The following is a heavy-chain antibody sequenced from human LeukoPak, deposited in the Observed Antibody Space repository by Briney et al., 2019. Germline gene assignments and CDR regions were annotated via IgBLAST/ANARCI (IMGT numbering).Heavy chain of an antibody. CDR3: AGGHYCSADICSGGDAFDI. Sequence: SDTLSLTCTVSGRSINNYYWSWIRHPAGEGLEWIGRNYTRGSNNYNTPLKSRVTQPVKTSKNHSSPKLNSLTAADTAVYYGAGGHYCSADICSGGDAFDIWGQGTMVSVSS. CDR1: GRSINNYY. CDR2: NYTRGSN. D-gene: IGHD2-15*01. J-gene: IGHJ3*02. V-gene: IGHV4-4*07.